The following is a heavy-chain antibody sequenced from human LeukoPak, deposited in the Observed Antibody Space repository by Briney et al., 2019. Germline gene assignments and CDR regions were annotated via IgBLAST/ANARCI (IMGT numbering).Heavy chain of an antibody. J-gene: IGHJ4*02. CDR3: AKDGVSYSSGENFDY. Sequence: PGGSLRLSCAASGFTLDDYAMHWVRQAPGKGLEWVSGISWNSGSIGYADSVKGRFTISRDNAKNSLYLQMSSLRAEDTALYYCAKDGVSYSSGENFDYWGQGTLVTVSS. CDR1: GFTLDDYA. V-gene: IGHV3-9*01. CDR2: ISWNSGSI. D-gene: IGHD6-19*01.